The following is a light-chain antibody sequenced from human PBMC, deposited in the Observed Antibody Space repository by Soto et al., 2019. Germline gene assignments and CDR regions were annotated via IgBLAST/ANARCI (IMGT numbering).Light chain of an antibody. J-gene: IGKJ4*01. V-gene: IGKV3-15*01. Sequence: ETVMTQSPATLSVSPGGRVTLSCRASQIIRTNLAWYQQKPGQAPRPLIYGASTRATGVPARFSGSGSGTEFALTISGLEPEDFAVYFCQQRCDWPLTFGGGTKVDIK. CDR3: QQRCDWPLT. CDR1: QIIRTN. CDR2: GAS.